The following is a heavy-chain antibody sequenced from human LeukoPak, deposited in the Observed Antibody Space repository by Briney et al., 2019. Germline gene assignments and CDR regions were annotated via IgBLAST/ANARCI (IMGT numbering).Heavy chain of an antibody. CDR1: GFTFSDYW. D-gene: IGHD3-16*01. Sequence: PGGSLRLSCAASGFTFSDYWMSWVRQAPGKGLEWVANIKQDGSEEYYVDSAKGRFTISRDNAKNSLYLQMNSLRDEDTAVYYCARGATGGLYYFDYWGQGTLVTASS. CDR3: ARGATGGLYYFDY. V-gene: IGHV3-7*01. CDR2: IKQDGSEE. J-gene: IGHJ4*02.